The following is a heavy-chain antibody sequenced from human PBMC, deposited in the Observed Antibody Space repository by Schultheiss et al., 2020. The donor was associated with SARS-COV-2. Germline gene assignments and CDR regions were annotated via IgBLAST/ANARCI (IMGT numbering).Heavy chain of an antibody. J-gene: IGHJ2*01. CDR1: GGSFSDYY. D-gene: IGHD4-23*01. CDR3: ARVLSPSSSTVVTLYWYFDL. V-gene: IGHV4-34*01. Sequence: SETLSLTCAVYGGSFSDYYWSWIRQSPGEGLEWIGEINHSGGTNYIPSLKSRVTISVVKSKNQFSLKLSSVTAADTAVYYCARVLSPSSSTVVTLYWYFDLWGRDALGT. CDR2: INHSGGT.